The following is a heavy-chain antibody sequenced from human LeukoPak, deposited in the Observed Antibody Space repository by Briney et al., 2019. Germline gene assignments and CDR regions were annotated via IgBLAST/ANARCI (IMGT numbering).Heavy chain of an antibody. J-gene: IGHJ3*01. CDR1: GFTFRSYE. D-gene: IGHD2-15*01. CDR3: ARDRYCSGGSCYGDTFDL. V-gene: IGHV3-48*03. Sequence: PGGSLRLSCAASGFTFRSYEMNWVRQAPGKGLEWVSQISDSGSTIHYAESVKGRFTISRDNAKNSLYLEMHSLRAEDTAVYYCARDRYCSGGSCYGDTFDLWGQGTMVTVSS. CDR2: ISDSGSTI.